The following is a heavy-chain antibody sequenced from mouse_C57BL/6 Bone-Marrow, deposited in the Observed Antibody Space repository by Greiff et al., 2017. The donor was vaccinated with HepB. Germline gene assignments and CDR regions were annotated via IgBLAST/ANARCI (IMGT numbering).Heavy chain of an antibody. CDR2: IYPRSGNT. D-gene: IGHD1-1*02. CDR3: ARSRRHGGSSFAY. J-gene: IGHJ3*01. V-gene: IGHV1-81*01. Sequence: QVQLKESGAELARPGASVKLSCKASGYTFTSYGISWVKQRTGQGLEWIGEIYPRSGNTYYNEKFKGKATLTADKSSSTAYMELRSLTSEDSAVYFCARSRRHGGSSFAYWGQGTLVTVSA. CDR1: GYTFTSYG.